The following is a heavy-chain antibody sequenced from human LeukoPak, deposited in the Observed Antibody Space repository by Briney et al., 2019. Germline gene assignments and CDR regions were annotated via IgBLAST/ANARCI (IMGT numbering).Heavy chain of an antibody. CDR3: ARGSVSGSLFDY. CDR2: IYYSGST. CDR1: GGSISSSSYY. Sequence: PSETLSLTCTVSGGSISSSSYYWGWIRQPPGKGLEWIGSIYYSGSTYYNPSLKSRVTISVDTSKNQFSLKLSSVTAADTAVYYCARGSVSGSLFDYWGQGTLVTVSS. J-gene: IGHJ4*02. V-gene: IGHV4-39*07. D-gene: IGHD3-16*01.